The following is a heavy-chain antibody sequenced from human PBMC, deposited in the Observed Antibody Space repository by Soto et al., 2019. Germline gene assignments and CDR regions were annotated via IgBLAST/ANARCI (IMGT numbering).Heavy chain of an antibody. CDR2: IIPIFGTA. V-gene: IGHV1-69*06. D-gene: IGHD3-10*01. J-gene: IGHJ6*02. CDR1: GGTFSSYA. CDR3: ARADVPQTVTIWLGELSPPVGHYGLDV. Sequence: QVQLVQSGAEVKKPGSSVKVSCKASGGTFSSYAISWVRQAPGQGLEWMGGIIPIFGTANYAQKFQGRVTITADKSTSTAYLELSSRRSEDTAVYSCARADVPQTVTIWLGELSPPVGHYGLDVWGQGNTVTVS.